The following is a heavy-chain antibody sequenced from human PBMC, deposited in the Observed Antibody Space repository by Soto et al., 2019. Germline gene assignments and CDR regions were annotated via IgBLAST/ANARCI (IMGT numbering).Heavy chain of an antibody. CDR1: GYTFTGYY. CDR3: ARVGIGRSDYNLDY. V-gene: IGHV1-2*02. J-gene: IGHJ4*02. CDR2: INPNSGGT. D-gene: IGHD3-10*01. Sequence: QVQLVQSGAEVRKPGASVKVSCKSSGYTFTGYYMHWVRQAPGQGLEWMGWINPNSGGTHYVQEFQGRVTMTRDTSISTAYMELSRLRFDDTAVYYCARVGIGRSDYNLDYWGQGTLVTVSS.